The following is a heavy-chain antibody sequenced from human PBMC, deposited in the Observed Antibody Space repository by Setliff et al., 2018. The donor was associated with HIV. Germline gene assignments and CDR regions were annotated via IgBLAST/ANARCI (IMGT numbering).Heavy chain of an antibody. D-gene: IGHD5-12*01. CDR1: AFTFNKYA. J-gene: IGHJ4*02. CDR2: ISDTGDYI. Sequence: GGSLRLSCTASAFTFNKYAMAWVRQAPGKGLEWVSAISDTGDYIYYAESVKGRFTISRDNSKNTPYLQMNSLRAEDTAVYYCARDSSTKEMATIWVNFDYWGQGTLVTVS. CDR3: ARDSSTKEMATIWVNFDY. V-gene: IGHV3-23*01.